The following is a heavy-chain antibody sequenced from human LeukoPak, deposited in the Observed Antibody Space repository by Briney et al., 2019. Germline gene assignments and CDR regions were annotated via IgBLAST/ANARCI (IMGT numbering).Heavy chain of an antibody. J-gene: IGHJ4*02. CDR2: ISGDGGST. Sequence: GGSLRLSCAASGFTFDDYAMHWVRQAPGKGLEWVSLISGDGGSTYYADSVKGRFTISRDNSKNSLYLQMNSLRTEDTALYYCAKAMIGTVWGSDYFDYWGQGTLVTVSS. CDR3: AKAMIGTVWGSDYFDY. CDR1: GFTFDDYA. D-gene: IGHD3-10*02. V-gene: IGHV3-43*02.